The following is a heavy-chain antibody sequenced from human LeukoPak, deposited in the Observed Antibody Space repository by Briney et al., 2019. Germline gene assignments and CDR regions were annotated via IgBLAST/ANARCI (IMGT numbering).Heavy chain of an antibody. V-gene: IGHV1-8*01. CDR3: GRGRNWFDP. CDR2: MTPYNGNT. CDR1: GYTFNSYE. J-gene: IGHJ5*02. Sequence: ASVKVSCKASGYTFNSYEINWVRQVTGQGVEWMGWMTPYNGNTDYAQKFQGRVTMTRNTSITTAYMELSSLRSEDTAVYYCGRGRNWFDPWGQGTLVTVSS.